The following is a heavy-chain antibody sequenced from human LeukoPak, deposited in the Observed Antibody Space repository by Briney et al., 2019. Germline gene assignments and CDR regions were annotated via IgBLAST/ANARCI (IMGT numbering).Heavy chain of an antibody. J-gene: IGHJ4*02. CDR3: AMGYKSAYSWDY. D-gene: IGHD5-18*01. CDR2: ISPDGRST. CDR1: GLTFSVFW. V-gene: IGHV3-74*01. Sequence: GGSLRLSCAASGLTFSVFWMFWVRQAPGQGLVWVSHISPDGRSTNYADSVKGRFTISRDNARNTLYLQLNSLTAEDTAVYYCAMGYKSAYSWDYWGQGTLVTVSS.